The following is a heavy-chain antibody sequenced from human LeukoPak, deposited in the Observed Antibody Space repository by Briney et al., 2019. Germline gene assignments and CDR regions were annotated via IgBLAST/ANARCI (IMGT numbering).Heavy chain of an antibody. D-gene: IGHD3-10*01. CDR2: IYTRGST. J-gene: IGHJ5*02. CDR3: TRDRAGTQSWVEFDL. Sequence: GGSLRLSCAASGFSVSSTYMSWVRQAPGKGLEWVSLIYTRGSTFYEASVMGRFTISRDNSTNTLFLQMNSMRAEDSAVYYCTRDRAGTQSWVEFDLWGQGTLVTVSS. CDR1: GFSVSSTY. V-gene: IGHV3-66*03.